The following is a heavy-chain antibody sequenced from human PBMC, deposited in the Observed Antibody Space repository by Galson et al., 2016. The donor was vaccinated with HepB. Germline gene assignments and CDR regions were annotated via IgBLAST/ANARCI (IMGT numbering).Heavy chain of an antibody. V-gene: IGHV3-33*01. CDR2: IWYDGNNK. D-gene: IGHD4-23*01. CDR3: ARDVTVAGTVLDY. Sequence: SLRLSCAASGFTLSNYGIHWVRQAPGKGLEWVAVIWYDGNNKYYADSVKGRFTISRDNSKTTLYLQMNSLRGEDTAVYYCARDVTVAGTVLDYWGQGILVTVSS. CDR1: GFTLSNYG. J-gene: IGHJ4*02.